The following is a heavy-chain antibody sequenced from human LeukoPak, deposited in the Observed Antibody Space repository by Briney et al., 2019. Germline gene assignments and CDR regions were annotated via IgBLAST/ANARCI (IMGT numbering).Heavy chain of an antibody. D-gene: IGHD2-15*01. CDR1: GYTFTGYY. Sequence: VSVKVSCKASGYTFTGYYMHWVRQAPGQGLEWMGWISPNSGGTNYAQKFQGWVTMTRDTSISTAYMELSRLRSDDTAVYYCARDHCSGGSCYSGASYYFDYWGQGTLVTVSS. V-gene: IGHV1-2*04. J-gene: IGHJ4*02. CDR2: ISPNSGGT. CDR3: ARDHCSGGSCYSGASYYFDY.